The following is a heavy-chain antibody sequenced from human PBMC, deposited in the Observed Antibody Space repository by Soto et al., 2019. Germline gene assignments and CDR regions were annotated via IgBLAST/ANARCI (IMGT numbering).Heavy chain of an antibody. CDR1: SVSNDW. CDR3: TTDLTNYYDSRGYRY. V-gene: IGHV3-15*07. Sequence: SVSNDWMKWVRQATGKGLEWVGRIKSKTDGGTTDYAAPVKGRFTISRDDSKNTLYLQMNSLKTEDTAVYYCTTDLTNYYDSRGYRYWGQGTLVTVSS. D-gene: IGHD3-22*01. J-gene: IGHJ4*02. CDR2: IKSKTDGGTT.